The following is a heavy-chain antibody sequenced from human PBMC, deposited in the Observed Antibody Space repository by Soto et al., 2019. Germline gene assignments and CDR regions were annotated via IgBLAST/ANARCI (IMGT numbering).Heavy chain of an antibody. V-gene: IGHV3-23*01. D-gene: IGHD1-7*01. CDR3: AKDPTSPTGGTL. J-gene: IGHJ4*02. CDR2: IGAGGGHI. CDR1: GVTFSSHA. Sequence: GGSLRLSCAASGVTFSSHAMSWVRQAPGKGLEWVSVIGAGGGHIYYADSVKGRFDISRDNSRNTLYLQMNSLRAEDTALYYCAKDPTSPTGGTLWGQGTLVTVSS.